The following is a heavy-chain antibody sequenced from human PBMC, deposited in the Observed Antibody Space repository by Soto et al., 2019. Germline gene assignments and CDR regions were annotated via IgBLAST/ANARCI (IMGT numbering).Heavy chain of an antibody. CDR1: GYTFTKYG. CDR3: ALNNWFDL. CDR2: INAGNGNT. V-gene: IGHV1-3*01. Sequence: ASVKVSCKASGYTFTKYGIHWVRQAPGQRLEWMGWINAGNGNTEYSQKFQDRVTITRDTSASTAYMDLSSLRSEDTAVYYCALNNWFDLWGQGTLVTVSS. J-gene: IGHJ5*02.